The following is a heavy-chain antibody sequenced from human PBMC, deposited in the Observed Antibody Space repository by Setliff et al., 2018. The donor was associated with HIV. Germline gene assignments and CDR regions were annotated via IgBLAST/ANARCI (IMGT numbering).Heavy chain of an antibody. D-gene: IGHD5-18*01. Sequence: PSETLSLTCTVSGGSINNYYWSWIRQSPGKGLVWIAHIYYNGNTDYNPSLKSRLSISVDTSKNQFSLNLTSVTAADTAVYFCARQTPKSNVDTAVDCWGQGTLVTVSS. CDR2: IYYNGNT. J-gene: IGHJ4*02. V-gene: IGHV4-59*08. CDR3: ARQTPKSNVDTAVDC. CDR1: GGSINNYY.